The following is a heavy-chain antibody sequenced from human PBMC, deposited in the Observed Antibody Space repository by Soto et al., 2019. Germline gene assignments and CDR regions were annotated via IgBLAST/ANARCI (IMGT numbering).Heavy chain of an antibody. D-gene: IGHD6-13*01. CDR2: IIPILGIA. CDR1: GGTFSSYT. CDR3: ARVLPLKYSAADAFDI. J-gene: IGHJ3*02. Sequence: GASVKVSCKASGGTFSSYTISWVRQAPGQGLEWTGRIIPILGIANYAQKFQGRVTITADKSTSTAYMELSSLRSEDTAVYYCARVLPLKYSAADAFDIWGQGTMVTVSS. V-gene: IGHV1-69*02.